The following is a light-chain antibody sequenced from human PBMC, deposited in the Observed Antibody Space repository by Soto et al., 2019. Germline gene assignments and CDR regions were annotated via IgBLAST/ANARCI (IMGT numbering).Light chain of an antibody. V-gene: IGKV1-5*03. CDR3: QQSYSTPPT. CDR2: KAS. Sequence: DIQMTQSPSTLSASVGDRVTITCRASQSISTWLAWYQQKAGKAPKLLIYKASGLESGVPSRFSGSGSETDFALTVSSLQTEDFATYYCQQSYSTPPTFGQGTKVDI. CDR1: QSISTW. J-gene: IGKJ1*01.